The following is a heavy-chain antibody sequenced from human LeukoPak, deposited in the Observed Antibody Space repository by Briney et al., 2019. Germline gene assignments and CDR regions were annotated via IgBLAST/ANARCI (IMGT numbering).Heavy chain of an antibody. CDR3: AKRSTTSWSSFDY. D-gene: IGHD1-14*01. CDR1: GFTFSSYS. J-gene: IGHJ4*02. CDR2: ISGSGGST. Sequence: PGGSLRLSCAASGFTFSSYSMNWVRQAPGKGLEWVSSISGSGGSTYFADSVKGRFTISRDNSKSTLYLQMNSLKAEDTAVYYCAKRSTTSWSSFDYWGQGTLVTVSS. V-gene: IGHV3-23*01.